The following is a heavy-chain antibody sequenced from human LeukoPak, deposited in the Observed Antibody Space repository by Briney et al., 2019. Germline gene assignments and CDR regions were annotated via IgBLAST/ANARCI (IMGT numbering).Heavy chain of an antibody. CDR1: GGSITSYTHY. V-gene: IGHV4-39*02. D-gene: IGHD6-6*01. Sequence: SETLSLTCTVSGGSITSYTHYWGWIRQPPGKGLEWIATVYYTGGTYYNPSLKSRVTISIDTSRNHFSPKLTSVIAADTAMYYCVSNSSSSPWFDPWGQGTLVTVSS. CDR2: VYYTGGT. CDR3: VSNSSSSPWFDP. J-gene: IGHJ5*02.